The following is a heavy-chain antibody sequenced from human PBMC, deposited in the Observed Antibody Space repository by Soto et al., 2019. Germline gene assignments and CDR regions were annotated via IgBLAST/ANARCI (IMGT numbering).Heavy chain of an antibody. Sequence: GSLRLSCAASGFTFSSYGMHWVRQAPGKGLEWVAVISYDGSNKYYADSVKGRFTISRDNSKNTLYLQMNSLRAEDTAVYYCAKGTWNQGVDAFDIWGQGTMVTVSS. V-gene: IGHV3-30*18. J-gene: IGHJ3*02. CDR2: ISYDGSNK. D-gene: IGHD1-1*01. CDR1: GFTFSSYG. CDR3: AKGTWNQGVDAFDI.